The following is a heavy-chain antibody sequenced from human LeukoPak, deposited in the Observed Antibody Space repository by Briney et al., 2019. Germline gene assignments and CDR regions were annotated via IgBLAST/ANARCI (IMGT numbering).Heavy chain of an antibody. CDR1: GGSISSGSYY. CDR2: IYTSGST. D-gene: IGHD2-2*02. V-gene: IGHV4-61*02. J-gene: IGHJ6*03. Sequence: SQTLSLTCTVSGGSISSGSYYWSWIRQPAGKGLEWIGRIYTSGSTNYNPSLKSRVTISVDTSKNQFSLKLSSVTAADTAVYYCASDLGYCSSTSCYTGDYYYYMDVWGKGTTVTVSS. CDR3: ASDLGYCSSTSCYTGDYYYYMDV.